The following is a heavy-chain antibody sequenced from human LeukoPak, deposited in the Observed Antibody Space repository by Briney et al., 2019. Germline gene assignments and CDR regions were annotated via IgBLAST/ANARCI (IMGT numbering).Heavy chain of an antibody. D-gene: IGHD5-12*01. CDR1: GFTFSSYS. J-gene: IGHJ6*02. CDR2: ISSSSSYI. CDR3: ARDNDIVVSYGMDV. Sequence: GGSLRLSCAASGFTFSSYSVNWVRQAPGKGLEWVSSISSSSSYIYYADSVKGRFTISRDNAKNSLYLQMNSLRAEDTAVYYCARDNDIVVSYGMDVWGQGTTVTVSS. V-gene: IGHV3-21*01.